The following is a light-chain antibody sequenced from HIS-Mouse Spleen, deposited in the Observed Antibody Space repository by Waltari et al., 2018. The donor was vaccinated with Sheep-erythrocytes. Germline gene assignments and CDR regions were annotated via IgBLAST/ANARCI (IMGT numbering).Light chain of an antibody. CDR2: QDS. V-gene: IGLV3-1*01. CDR1: KLGDKY. CDR3: QAWDSSTAV. Sequence: SYELTQPPSVSVSPGQTASITCSGDKLGDKYACWYHQKPGQSPVLVIYQDSKRPSGIPERVSGSNSGNTATLTISGTQAMDEADYYCQAWDSSTAVFGGGTKLTVL. J-gene: IGLJ2*01.